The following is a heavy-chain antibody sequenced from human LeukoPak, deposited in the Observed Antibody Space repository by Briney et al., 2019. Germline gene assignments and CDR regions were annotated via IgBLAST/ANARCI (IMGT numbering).Heavy chain of an antibody. Sequence: ASVKVSCKASGYTFTGYYMHWVRQAPGQGLEWMGWINPNSGGTNYAQKFQGRVTMTRDTSISTAYMELSRLRSDDTAVYYCAGDRYDILSFHFDYWGQGTLVTVSS. D-gene: IGHD3-9*01. J-gene: IGHJ4*02. CDR1: GYTFTGYY. CDR3: AGDRYDILSFHFDY. V-gene: IGHV1-2*02. CDR2: INPNSGGT.